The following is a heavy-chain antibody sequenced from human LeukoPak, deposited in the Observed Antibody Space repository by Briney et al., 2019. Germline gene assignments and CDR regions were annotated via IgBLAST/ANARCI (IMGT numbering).Heavy chain of an antibody. CDR3: AREGMDYYDSSGYYLSARISWFDP. CDR2: VSSGSSTR. J-gene: IGHJ5*02. D-gene: IGHD3-22*01. V-gene: IGHV3-11*04. CDR1: GFTFSDYY. Sequence: GGSLRLSCAASGFTFSDYYMSWIRQAPGKGLEGVSYVSSGSSTRYYADSVKGRFTVSRDNGKRSLYLHMNSLRAEDTAVYYCAREGMDYYDSSGYYLSARISWFDPWGQGTLVTVSS.